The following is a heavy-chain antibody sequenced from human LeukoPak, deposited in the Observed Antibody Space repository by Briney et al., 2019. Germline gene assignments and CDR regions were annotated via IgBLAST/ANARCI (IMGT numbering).Heavy chain of an antibody. J-gene: IGHJ6*02. CDR1: GFTFSSYG. Sequence: PGRSLRLSCAASGFTFSSYGMHWVRQAPGKGLEWVAVISYDASNKYYTDSVKGRFTISRDSSKNTLYLQMNSVSAEDTAVYYCAKAAIDCSGGICYSFGYYYGMYVWGQGTTVTVSS. D-gene: IGHD2-15*01. CDR3: AKAAIDCSGGICYSFGYYYGMYV. CDR2: ISYDASNK. V-gene: IGHV3-30*18.